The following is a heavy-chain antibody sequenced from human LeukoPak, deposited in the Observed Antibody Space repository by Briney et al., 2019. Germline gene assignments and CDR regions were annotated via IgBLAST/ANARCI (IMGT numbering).Heavy chain of an antibody. J-gene: IGHJ3*02. CDR3: ARDQVGVVADDAFDI. V-gene: IGHV1-69*13. D-gene: IGHD2-15*01. CDR2: IIPIFGTA. Sequence: GASVKVSCKASGGTFSSYAISWVRQAPGQGLEWMGGIIPIFGTANYAQKFQGRVTITADESTSTAYTELSSLRSEDTAVYYCARDQVGVVADDAFDIWGQGTMVTVSS. CDR1: GGTFSSYA.